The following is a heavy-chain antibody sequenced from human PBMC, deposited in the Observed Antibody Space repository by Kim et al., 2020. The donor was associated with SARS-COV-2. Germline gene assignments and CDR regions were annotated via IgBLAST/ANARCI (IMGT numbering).Heavy chain of an antibody. Sequence: GGSLRLSCTASGFTFGDYAMSWFRQAPGKGLEWVGFIRSKAYGGTTEYAASVKGRFTISRDDSKSIAYLQMNSLKTEDTAVYYCTRFDSYSGTDFDYWGQGTLVTVSS. D-gene: IGHD1-26*01. CDR2: IRSKAYGGTT. J-gene: IGHJ4*02. CDR1: GFTFGDYA. CDR3: TRFDSYSGTDFDY. V-gene: IGHV3-49*03.